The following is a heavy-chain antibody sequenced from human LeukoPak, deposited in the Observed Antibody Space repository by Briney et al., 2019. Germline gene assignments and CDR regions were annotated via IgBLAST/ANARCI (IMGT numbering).Heavy chain of an antibody. CDR2: ISRTETT. CDR1: GGSVSSYY. CDR3: ARGYCSHEICQVFPS. D-gene: IGHD2-15*01. V-gene: IGHV4-59*02. J-gene: IGHJ5*02. Sequence: SEALSLTCSVSGGSVSSYYWSWVRQTPGKGVEWIGYISRTETTDYGPSLKSRVTMSLDTSKNQFSLELRSVTAADTGVYFCARGYCSHEICQVFPSWGQGTLVTVPS.